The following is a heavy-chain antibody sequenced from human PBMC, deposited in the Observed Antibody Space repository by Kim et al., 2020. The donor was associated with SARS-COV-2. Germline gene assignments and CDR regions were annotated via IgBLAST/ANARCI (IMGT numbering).Heavy chain of an antibody. V-gene: IGHV1-3*01. CDR1: GYTFTSYA. CDR2: INAGNGNT. J-gene: IGHJ6*03. Sequence: ASVKVSCKASGYTFTSYAMHWVRQAPGQRLEWMGWINAGNGNTKYSQKFQGRVTITRDTSASTAYMELSSLRSEDTAVYYCARDGNYCSGGSCYYYYMDVWGKGTTVTVPS. CDR3: ARDGNYCSGGSCYYYYMDV. D-gene: IGHD2-15*01.